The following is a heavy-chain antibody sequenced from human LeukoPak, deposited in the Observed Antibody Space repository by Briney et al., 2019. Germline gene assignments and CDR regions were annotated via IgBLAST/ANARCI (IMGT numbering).Heavy chain of an antibody. J-gene: IGHJ4*02. Sequence: GGSLRLSCAASGFTFSSYWMTWVRQAPGKGLEWISYISSDSSTIYYADSVKGRFTISRDNAKNSLYLQMNSLRAEDTAVYYCAREDTVAGILGLDYWGQGTLVTVSS. V-gene: IGHV3-48*01. CDR2: ISSDSSTI. CDR3: AREDTVAGILGLDY. CDR1: GFTFSSYW. D-gene: IGHD6-19*01.